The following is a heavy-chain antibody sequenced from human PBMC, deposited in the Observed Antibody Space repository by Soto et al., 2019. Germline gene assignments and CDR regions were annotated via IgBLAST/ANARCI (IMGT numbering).Heavy chain of an antibody. V-gene: IGHV1-24*01. Sequence: ASVTVSCKVSGYTLTELSMHWVRQAPGKGLEWMGGFDPEDGETIYAQKFQGRVTMTEDTSTDTAYMELSSLRSEDTAVYYCATSRSPVVPATNWFDPWGQGTLVTVSS. CDR1: GYTLTELS. J-gene: IGHJ5*02. CDR3: ATSRSPVVPATNWFDP. D-gene: IGHD2-2*01. CDR2: FDPEDGET.